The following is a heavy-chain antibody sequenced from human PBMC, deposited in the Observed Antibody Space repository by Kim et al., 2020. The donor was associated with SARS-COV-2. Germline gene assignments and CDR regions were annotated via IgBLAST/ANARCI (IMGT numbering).Heavy chain of an antibody. V-gene: IGHV3-11*06. J-gene: IGHJ6*02. CDR3: AREVAAALIYYYYYGMDV. D-gene: IGHD6-13*01. Sequence: KGRFTISRDNTKNSLYLQMNSLRAEDTAVYYCAREVAAALIYYYYYGMDVWGQGTTVTVSS.